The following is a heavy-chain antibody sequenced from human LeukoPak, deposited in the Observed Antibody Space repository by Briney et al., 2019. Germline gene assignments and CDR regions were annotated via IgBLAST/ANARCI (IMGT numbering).Heavy chain of an antibody. CDR1: GFTFSSYA. CDR3: AKDNVVVVAATLDY. D-gene: IGHD2-15*01. CDR2: ISGSGGST. Sequence: GGSLRLSCAASGFTFSSYAMSWVRQAPGKGLEWVSAISGSGGSTYYADSVKGRFTISRDNSKNTLYLQMNSLRAGDTAVYYCAKDNVVVVAATLDYWGQGTLVTVSS. V-gene: IGHV3-23*01. J-gene: IGHJ4*02.